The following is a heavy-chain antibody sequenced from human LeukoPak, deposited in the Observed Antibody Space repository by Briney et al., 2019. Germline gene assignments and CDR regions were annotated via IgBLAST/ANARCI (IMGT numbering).Heavy chain of an antibody. D-gene: IGHD6-6*01. J-gene: IGHJ4*02. Sequence: GGSLRLSCAASGLTFSTYWMSWVRQAPGKGLEWVANIKQDRSEKDYVDSVKGRFTISRDNAKNSLYLQMNSLRAEDTALYYCARVYSSSSGRALDYWGQGTLVTVSS. CDR1: GLTFSTYW. V-gene: IGHV3-7*01. CDR2: IKQDRSEK. CDR3: ARVYSSSSGRALDY.